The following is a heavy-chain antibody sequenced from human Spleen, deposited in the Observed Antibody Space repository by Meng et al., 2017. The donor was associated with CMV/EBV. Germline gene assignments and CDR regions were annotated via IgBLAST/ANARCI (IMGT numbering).Heavy chain of an antibody. CDR1: GFTFSSYS. D-gene: IGHD2/OR15-2a*01. J-gene: IGHJ4*02. CDR3: ARDVNLQPDY. CDR2: INRDGSST. V-gene: IGHV3-74*03. Sequence: GGSLRLSCAASGFTFSSYSMNWVRQAPGKGLVWVARINRDGSSTKYADSVKGRFTISRDNAKNTLYLQMNSLRVEDTAVYYCARDVNLQPDYWGQGTLVTVSS.